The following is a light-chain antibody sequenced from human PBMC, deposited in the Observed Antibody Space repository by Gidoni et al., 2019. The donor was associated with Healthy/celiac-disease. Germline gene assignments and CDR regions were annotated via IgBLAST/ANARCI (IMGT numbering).Light chain of an antibody. V-gene: IGKV3-15*01. CDR2: GAS. J-gene: IGKJ1*01. CDR3: QQYNNWPPWT. CDR1: QSVRSN. Sequence: ELVMTQSPPTLSVSPGERATLSCRASQSVRSNLAWYQQKPGQAPRLLIYGASTRAPGIPARFSGSGSGTEFTLTISSLQSEDFAVYYCQQYNNWPPWTFGQGTKVEIK.